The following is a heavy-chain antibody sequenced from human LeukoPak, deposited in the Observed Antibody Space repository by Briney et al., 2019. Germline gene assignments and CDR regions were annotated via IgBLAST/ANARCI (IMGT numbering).Heavy chain of an antibody. V-gene: IGHV1-2*02. D-gene: IGHD3-10*01. Sequence: ASVKVSCKASGYTFTGYYMHWVRQAPGQGLEWMGWINPNSGGTNYAQKFQGRVTMTRDTSISTAYMELSRLRSDDTAVYYCARAMVRGVKYYYYMDVWGKGTTVTVSS. CDR3: ARAMVRGVKYYYYMDV. J-gene: IGHJ6*03. CDR2: INPNSGGT. CDR1: GYTFTGYY.